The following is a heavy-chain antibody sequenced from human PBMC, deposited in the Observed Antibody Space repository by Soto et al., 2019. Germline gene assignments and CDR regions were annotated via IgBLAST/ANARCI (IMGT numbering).Heavy chain of an antibody. V-gene: IGHV4-34*01. Sequence: SETLSLTCAVYGGSFSGYYWSWIRQPPGKGLEWIGEINHSGSTNYNPSLKSRVTISVDTSKNQFSLKLSSVTAADTAVYYCARGRITIFGVVIQHGLFDPWGQGTLVTVSA. CDR1: GGSFSGYY. D-gene: IGHD3-3*01. J-gene: IGHJ5*02. CDR2: INHSGST. CDR3: ARGRITIFGVVIQHGLFDP.